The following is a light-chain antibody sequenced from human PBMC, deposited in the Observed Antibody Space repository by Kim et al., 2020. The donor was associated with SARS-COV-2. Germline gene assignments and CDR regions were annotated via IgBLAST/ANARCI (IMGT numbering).Light chain of an antibody. CDR2: GAS. Sequence: EIVLTQSPGTLSLSTGERATLSCRASQSIANNDLAWYQQKSGQAPRLLIRGASSRATGIPDRFSGSGSGEDFTLTISRLEPEDFAVYHCQQYGSSPITFGQGTRLEIK. J-gene: IGKJ5*01. CDR1: QSIANND. V-gene: IGKV3-20*01. CDR3: QQYGSSPIT.